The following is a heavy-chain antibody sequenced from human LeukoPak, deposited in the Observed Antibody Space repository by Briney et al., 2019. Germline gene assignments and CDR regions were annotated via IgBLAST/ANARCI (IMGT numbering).Heavy chain of an antibody. J-gene: IGHJ4*02. V-gene: IGHV3-23*01. CDR2: ISGGGGRT. CDR3: SIRDPSTLYLD. D-gene: IGHD6-13*01. Sequence: GGSLRLSCAASGFTFSSYAMSWVRQAPGKGLEWVSTISGGGGRTYYADSVKGRFTISRDNSKHTLYLQMSSLTAEDTAVYYCSIRDPSTLYLDWGQGTLVTVSS. CDR1: GFTFSSYA.